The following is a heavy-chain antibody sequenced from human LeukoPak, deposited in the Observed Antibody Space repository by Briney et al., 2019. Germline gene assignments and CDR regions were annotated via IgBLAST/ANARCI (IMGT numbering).Heavy chain of an antibody. V-gene: IGHV3-64D*09. Sequence: PGRSLRLSCAASGFTFSSYAMHWVRQAPGKGLEYVSAISSNGGSTHYADSVKGRYTISRDNSKNTLHLQMSSLRAEDTAVYYCVISTIIRPPGSFGYWGQGTLVTVSS. CDR3: VISTIIRPPGSFGY. CDR2: ISSNGGST. D-gene: IGHD4/OR15-4a*01. CDR1: GFTFSSYA. J-gene: IGHJ4*02.